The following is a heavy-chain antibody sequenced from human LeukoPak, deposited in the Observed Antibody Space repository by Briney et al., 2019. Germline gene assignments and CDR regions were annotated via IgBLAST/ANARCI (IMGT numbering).Heavy chain of an antibody. CDR1: GGSISTYY. CDR3: ARWRGFTGSSDENWFDP. D-gene: IGHD6-6*01. CDR2: IYYTGST. Sequence: PSETLSLTCTVSGGSISTYYWSWIRQPPGKGLEWIGYIYYTGSTDYNPSLRSRVTMSIDTSKNQFSLRLSSVTAADTAVYYCARWRGFTGSSDENWFDPWGQGTLVTVSS. J-gene: IGHJ5*02. V-gene: IGHV4-59*08.